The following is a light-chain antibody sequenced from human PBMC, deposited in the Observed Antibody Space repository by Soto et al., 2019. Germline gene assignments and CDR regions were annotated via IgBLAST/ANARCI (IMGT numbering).Light chain of an antibody. CDR1: QSISTW. CDR2: RAS. CDR3: QQYYSYPWT. Sequence: GDRVTITCRASQSISTWLAWFQQKPGKAPKLLIYRASSLEGGAPSRFSGSGSGTDFTLTISCLQSEDFATYYCQQYYSYPWTFGQGTKVDIK. J-gene: IGKJ1*01. V-gene: IGKV1-5*03.